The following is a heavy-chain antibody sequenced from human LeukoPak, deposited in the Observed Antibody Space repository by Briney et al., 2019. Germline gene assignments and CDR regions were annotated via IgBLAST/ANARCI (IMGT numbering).Heavy chain of an antibody. J-gene: IGHJ4*02. Sequence: PGRSLRLSWAASGFNFKNYGMHWVRQAPDKGLEWAAVIWYDGSKQYYADSVKGRFTISRDNSKNMLYLQINSLRVEDTAVYYCARDIRSSYFDCWGQGTLVTVSS. CDR2: IWYDGSKQ. CDR3: ARDIRSSYFDC. CDR1: GFNFKNYG. D-gene: IGHD6-19*01. V-gene: IGHV3-33*01.